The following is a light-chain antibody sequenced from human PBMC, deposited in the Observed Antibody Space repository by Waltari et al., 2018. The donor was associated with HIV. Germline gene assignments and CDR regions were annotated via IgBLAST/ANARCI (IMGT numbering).Light chain of an antibody. V-gene: IGLV3-19*01. J-gene: IGLJ3*02. CDR1: SLRSYY. CDR3: NSRDSSGNHWV. Sequence: SSELTQDPAVSVALGQTVRITCQGDSLRSYYASWYQQKQGQAPVLVIYNKNNRPSGIPDRFSGSSTGNTASLTITGAQAEDEADYYCNSRDSSGNHWVFGGGTKLTVL. CDR2: NKN.